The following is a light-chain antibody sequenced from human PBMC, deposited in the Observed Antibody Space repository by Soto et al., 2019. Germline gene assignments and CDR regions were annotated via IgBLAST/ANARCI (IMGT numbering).Light chain of an antibody. J-gene: IGKJ4*01. Sequence: DIPMTQSPSTLSASLGDGVTITCRASQSISTWLAWYQQEPGKAPKLLIHKASSLQSGVPSRFSGSGSGTDFTLTISRLEPEDFAVYYCQQFSSYPLTFGGGTKVDIK. V-gene: IGKV1-5*03. CDR1: QSISTW. CDR2: KAS. CDR3: QQFSSYPLT.